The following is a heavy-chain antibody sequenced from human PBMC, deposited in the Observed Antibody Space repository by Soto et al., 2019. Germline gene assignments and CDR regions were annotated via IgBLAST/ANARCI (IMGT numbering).Heavy chain of an antibody. D-gene: IGHD3-22*01. J-gene: IGHJ6*02. CDR1: GFTFSSYA. CDR2: ISGSGGST. Sequence: QTGGSLRLSCAASGFTFSSYAMSWVRQAPGKGLEWVSAISGSGGSTYYADSVKGRFTISRDNSKNTLYLQMNSLRAEDTAVYYCAKDSIVVATQALGMDVWAQGTTVTVSS. CDR3: AKDSIVVATQALGMDV. V-gene: IGHV3-23*01.